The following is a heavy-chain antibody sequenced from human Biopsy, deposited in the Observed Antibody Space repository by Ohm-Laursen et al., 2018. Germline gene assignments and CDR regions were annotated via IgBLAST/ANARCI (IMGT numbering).Heavy chain of an antibody. CDR3: VKERGGARASSHY. CDR2: INRDSDTA. J-gene: IGHJ4*02. CDR1: GFIFDDYD. D-gene: IGHD3-16*01. V-gene: IGHV3-9*01. Sequence: LRLSCAASGFIFDDYDMHWVRQAPGKGLEWVSRINRDSDTADYVDSVRGRFTISRDNARKTLFLQMNSLRPEGTALYYCVKERGGARASSHYWGQGIRVAVSS.